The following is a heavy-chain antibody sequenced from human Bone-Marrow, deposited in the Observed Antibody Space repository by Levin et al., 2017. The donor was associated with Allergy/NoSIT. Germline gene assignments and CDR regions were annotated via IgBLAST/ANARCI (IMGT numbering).Heavy chain of an antibody. D-gene: IGHD2-2*01. CDR1: GFTFSSYW. V-gene: IGHV3-74*01. CDR2: INSDGSST. CDR3: AREPQIHIVVVPADYYYGMDV. J-gene: IGHJ6*02. Sequence: GGSLRLSCAASGFTFSSYWMHWVRQAPGKGLVWVSRINSDGSSTSYADSVKGRFTISRDNAKNTLYLQMNSLRAEDTAVYYCAREPQIHIVVVPADYYYGMDVWGQGTTVTVSS.